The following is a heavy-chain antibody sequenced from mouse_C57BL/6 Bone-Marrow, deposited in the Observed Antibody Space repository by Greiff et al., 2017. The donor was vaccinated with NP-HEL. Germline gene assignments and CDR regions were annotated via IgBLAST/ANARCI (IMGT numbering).Heavy chain of an antibody. Sequence: VKLQESGAELVRPGASVKLSCKASGYTFTDYYINWVKQRPGQGLEWIARIYPGSGNTYYNEKFKGKATLTAEKSSSTAYMQLSSLTSEDSAVYICARGKFITTVVATDYWGQGTTLTVSS. CDR1: GYTFTDYY. CDR2: IYPGSGNT. CDR3: ARGKFITTVVATDY. J-gene: IGHJ2*01. V-gene: IGHV1-76*01. D-gene: IGHD1-1*01.